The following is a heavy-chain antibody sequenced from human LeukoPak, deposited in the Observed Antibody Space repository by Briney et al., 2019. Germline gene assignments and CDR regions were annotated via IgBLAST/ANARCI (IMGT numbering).Heavy chain of an antibody. CDR2: IYYSGTT. V-gene: IGHV4-59*01. CDR1: GGSISSYY. CDR3: ARLWAAADIPDC. Sequence: SETLSLTCTVSGGSISSYYWSWIRQPPGKGLEWIGYIYYSGTTNYNPSLESRVTISVDTSKNQFSLKLSSVTAADTAVYYCARLWAAADIPDCWGQGTLVTVSS. D-gene: IGHD6-13*01. J-gene: IGHJ4*02.